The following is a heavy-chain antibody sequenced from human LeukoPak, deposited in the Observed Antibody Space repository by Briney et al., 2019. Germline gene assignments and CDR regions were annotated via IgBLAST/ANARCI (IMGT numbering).Heavy chain of an antibody. CDR3: ASVDTAMVPRFDY. CDR1: GFTFSSYW. V-gene: IGHV3-74*01. D-gene: IGHD5-18*01. J-gene: IGHJ4*02. Sequence: GGSLRLSCAASGFTFSSYWMHWVRQAPGKGLVWVSRINSDGSSTSYADSVKGRFTISRDNAKNTLYLQMNSLRAEDTAVYYCASVDTAMVPRFDYWGQGTLVTVSS. CDR2: INSDGSST.